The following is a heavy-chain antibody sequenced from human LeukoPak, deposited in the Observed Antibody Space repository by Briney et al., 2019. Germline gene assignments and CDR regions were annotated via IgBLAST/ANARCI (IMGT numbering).Heavy chain of an antibody. V-gene: IGHV1-24*01. Sequence: ASVKVSCKVSGYTLTELSMHWVRQAPGKGLEWMGGFDPEDGETIYAQKFQGRVTMTEDTSTDTAYMGLSSLRSEDTAVYYCATVNFRSWFLFRYWGQSTVVTVSS. CDR1: GYTLTELS. D-gene: IGHD6-13*01. CDR2: FDPEDGET. J-gene: IGHJ1*01. CDR3: ATVNFRSWFLFRY.